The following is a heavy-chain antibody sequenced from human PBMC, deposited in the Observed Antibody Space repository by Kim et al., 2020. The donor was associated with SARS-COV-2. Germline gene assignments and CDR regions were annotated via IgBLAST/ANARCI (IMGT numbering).Heavy chain of an antibody. D-gene: IGHD2-2*01. Sequence: SETLSHTCAVYGGSFSGYYWTWVRQPPGKGLEWIGEISHSGSTNYNPSLKSRVIISVDTSKNQFSLELTSVTAADTALYFCARGVPTAQAHYYYYYMDVWDKGTTVTVSS. CDR2: ISHSGST. CDR1: GGSFSGYY. J-gene: IGHJ6*03. V-gene: IGHV4-34*01. CDR3: ARGVPTAQAHYYYYYMDV.